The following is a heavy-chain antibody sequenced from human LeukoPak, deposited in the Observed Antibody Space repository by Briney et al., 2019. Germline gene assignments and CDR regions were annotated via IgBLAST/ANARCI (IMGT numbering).Heavy chain of an antibody. CDR1: GYTFTGYY. D-gene: IGHD4-17*01. J-gene: IGHJ4*02. CDR3: ARVHGDYDFYKSYYFDY. CDR2: INPNSGGT. Sequence: ASVKVSCKASGYTFTGYYMHWVRQPPGQGLEWMGWINPNSGGTNYAQKFQGRVTMTRDTSISTAYMELSSLRSEDTAVYYCARVHGDYDFYKSYYFDYWGQGTLVTVSS. V-gene: IGHV1-2*02.